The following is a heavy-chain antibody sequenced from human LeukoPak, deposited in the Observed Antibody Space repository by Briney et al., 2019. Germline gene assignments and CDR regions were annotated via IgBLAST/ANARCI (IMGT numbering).Heavy chain of an antibody. V-gene: IGHV3-23*01. CDR3: AKIPSYYFDSSGYSKFDY. D-gene: IGHD3-22*01. Sequence: PGGSLRLSCAASGFTFSSYAMSWVRQAPGKGLEWVSAISGSAISTYYADSVKGRFTISRDNSKNTLYLQMNSLGAEDTAVYYCAKIPSYYFDSSGYSKFDYWGQGTLVTVSS. CDR2: ISGSAIST. CDR1: GFTFSSYA. J-gene: IGHJ4*02.